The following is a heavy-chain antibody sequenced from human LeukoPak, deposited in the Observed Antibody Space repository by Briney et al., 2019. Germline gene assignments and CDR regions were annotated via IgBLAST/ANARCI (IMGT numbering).Heavy chain of an antibody. V-gene: IGHV1-18*01. CDR1: GYTFTSYG. CDR3: ARDQEVLRGYGDTINWFDP. CDR2: ISAYNGNT. Sequence: ASVKVSCKASGYTFTSYGISWVRQAPGQGLEWMGWISAYNGNTNYAQKLQGRVTMTTDTSTSTAYMGLRSLRSDDTAVYYCARDQEVLRGYGDTINWFDPWGQGTLVTVSS. D-gene: IGHD4-17*01. J-gene: IGHJ5*02.